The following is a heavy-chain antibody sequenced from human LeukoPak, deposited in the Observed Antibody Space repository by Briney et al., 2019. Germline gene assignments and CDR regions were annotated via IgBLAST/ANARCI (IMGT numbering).Heavy chain of an antibody. Sequence: PGGSLRLSCAASGFTFSSYSMNWVRQAPGKGLEWVSSISSSSSYVYYADSVEGRFTISRDNAKNSLYLQMNSLRAEDTAVYYCARQIEEDWFDPWGQGTLVTVSS. CDR1: GFTFSSYS. V-gene: IGHV3-21*01. CDR2: ISSSSSYV. J-gene: IGHJ5*02. CDR3: ARQIEEDWFDP. D-gene: IGHD2/OR15-2a*01.